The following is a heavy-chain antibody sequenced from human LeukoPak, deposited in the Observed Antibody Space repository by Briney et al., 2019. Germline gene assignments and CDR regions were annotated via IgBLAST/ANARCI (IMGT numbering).Heavy chain of an antibody. V-gene: IGHV3-23*01. Sequence: PGGSLRLSCAASEFTFSSYAMSWVRQAPGKGLEWVSAISGSGGSTYYADSVKGRFTISRDNAKNSLYLQMNSLRAEDTAVYYCARDGQAGDYWGQGTLVTVSS. CDR2: ISGSGGST. D-gene: IGHD6-13*01. CDR1: EFTFSSYA. J-gene: IGHJ4*02. CDR3: ARDGQAGDY.